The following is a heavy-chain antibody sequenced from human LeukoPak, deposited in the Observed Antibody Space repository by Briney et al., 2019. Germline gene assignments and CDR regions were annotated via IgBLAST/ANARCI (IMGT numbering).Heavy chain of an antibody. Sequence: GRSLRLSCAASGFTFSSYVMHWVRQAPGKGLEWVAVISYDGSNKYYADSVKGRFTISRDNSKNTLYLQMNSLRAEDTAVYYCARGEYNWNYAVGFDYWGQGTLVTVSS. V-gene: IGHV3-30-3*01. J-gene: IGHJ4*02. D-gene: IGHD1-7*01. CDR3: ARGEYNWNYAVGFDY. CDR1: GFTFSSYV. CDR2: ISYDGSNK.